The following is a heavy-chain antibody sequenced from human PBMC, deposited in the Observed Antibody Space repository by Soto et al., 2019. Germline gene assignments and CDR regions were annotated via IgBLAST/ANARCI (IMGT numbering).Heavy chain of an antibody. V-gene: IGHV1-58*02. Sequence: SVKVSCKASGFDFGSFGIQFLRQTRGRGLEWIGWIVVASGRTNYARQFQGRVAFSRDMSSTTAYMDLYDLKSDDTAVYFCSADHPHTAIGWPVWGQGTTVTSP. J-gene: IGHJ6*02. CDR3: SADHPHTAIGWPV. CDR2: IVVASGRT. CDR1: GFDFGSFG.